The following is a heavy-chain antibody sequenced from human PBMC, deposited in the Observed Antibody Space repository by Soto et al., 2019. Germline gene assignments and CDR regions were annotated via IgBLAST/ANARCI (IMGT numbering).Heavy chain of an antibody. V-gene: IGHV4-59*12. J-gene: IGHJ6*02. CDR3: ARAGRGYCSGGSCYSGLHGMDV. CDR2: IYYSGST. CDR1: GGSISSYY. D-gene: IGHD2-15*01. Sequence: AETLSLTCTVSGGSISSYYWSWIRQPPGKGLEWIGDIYYSGSTNYNPSLKSRVTISVDKSKNQFSLKLSSVTAADTAVYYCARAGRGYCSGGSCYSGLHGMDVWGQGTTVTVSS.